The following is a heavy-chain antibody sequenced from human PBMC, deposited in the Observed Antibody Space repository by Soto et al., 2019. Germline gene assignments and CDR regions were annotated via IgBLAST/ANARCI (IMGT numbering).Heavy chain of an antibody. D-gene: IGHD2-8*01. CDR3: ARGGCTNGVCYRHWFDP. CDR2: INHSGST. J-gene: IGHJ5*02. CDR1: GGSFSGYY. Sequence: SETLSLTCAVYGGSFSGYYWSWIRQPPGKGLEWIGEINHSGSTNYNPSLKSRVTISVDTSKNQFSLKLSSVTAADTAVYYCARGGCTNGVCYRHWFDPWGQGTLVTVSS. V-gene: IGHV4-34*01.